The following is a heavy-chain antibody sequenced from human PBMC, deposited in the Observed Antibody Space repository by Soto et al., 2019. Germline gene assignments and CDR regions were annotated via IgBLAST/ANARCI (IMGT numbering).Heavy chain of an antibody. CDR1: GDTFTGYY. CDR3: ARESGGATATLDYYYFYMYV. D-gene: IGHD5-12*01. V-gene: IGHV1-2*02. Sequence: VQLVQSGAEVKKPGASVKVSCKASGDTFTGYYMHWVRQAPGQGLEWMGWVNPNSGVTKYAQKFGGRVSTTRDTSIMTVYMELSRLKSDDTAVYYCARESGGATATLDYYYFYMYVWCKGTTVTVSS. J-gene: IGHJ6*03. CDR2: VNPNSGVT.